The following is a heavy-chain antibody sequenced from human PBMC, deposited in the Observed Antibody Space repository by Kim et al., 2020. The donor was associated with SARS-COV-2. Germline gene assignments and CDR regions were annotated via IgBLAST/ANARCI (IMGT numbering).Heavy chain of an antibody. D-gene: IGHD1-26*01. J-gene: IGHJ6*01. CDR1: GFTFDDYS. Sequence: GGSLRLSCAASGFTFDDYSMHWVRQTPGKGLEWVALISFDGTNTDYGDSVRGRFTISRDNSKDTLYLQMNSLRSEDTALYYCATDLLQIATYSGMYV. CDR2: ISFDGTNT. CDR3: ATDLLQIATYSGMYV. V-gene: IGHV3-43*01.